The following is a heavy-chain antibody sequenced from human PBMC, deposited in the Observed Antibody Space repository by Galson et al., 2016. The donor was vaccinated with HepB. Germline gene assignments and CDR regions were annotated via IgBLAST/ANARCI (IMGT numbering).Heavy chain of an antibody. J-gene: IGHJ4*02. CDR3: ARGTGTGGYFDY. Sequence: SVKVSCRASGHTFTSYYMHWVRQAPGQGLEWMGIINPSGGSTSYAQKFQGRVTVTRDTSTSTVYMELSSLRSEDTAVYYCARGTGTGGYFDYWGQGTLVTVSS. V-gene: IGHV1-46*01. D-gene: IGHD3/OR15-3a*01. CDR2: INPSGGST. CDR1: GHTFTSYY.